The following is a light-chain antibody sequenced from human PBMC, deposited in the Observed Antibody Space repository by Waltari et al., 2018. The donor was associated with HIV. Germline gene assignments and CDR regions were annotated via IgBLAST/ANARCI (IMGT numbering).Light chain of an antibody. CDR3: YSAADSDEV. Sequence: SFELTQPSSVSVSPGQTARITCSGDVLARKYARWFQKKPGQAPLLLIYKDNERPSGIPWRFSGSSSGTTVTLTISGAQVEDEADYYCYSAADSDEVFGGGTKLTVL. J-gene: IGLJ3*02. V-gene: IGLV3-27*01. CDR1: VLARKY. CDR2: KDN.